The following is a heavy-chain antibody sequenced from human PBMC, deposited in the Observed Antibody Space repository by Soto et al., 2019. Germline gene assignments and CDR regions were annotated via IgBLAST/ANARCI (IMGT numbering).Heavy chain of an antibody. CDR3: ARILGYCSGGSCSDY. Sequence: SGPTLVNPTATLTLTCTVSGFSLSNARMGVSWIRQPPGKALEWLAHIFSNDEKSYSTSLKSRLTISKDTSKSQVVLTMTNMDPVDTATYYCARILGYCSGGSCSDYWGQGTLVTVSS. D-gene: IGHD2-15*01. CDR1: GFSLSNARMG. J-gene: IGHJ4*02. CDR2: IFSNDEK. V-gene: IGHV2-26*01.